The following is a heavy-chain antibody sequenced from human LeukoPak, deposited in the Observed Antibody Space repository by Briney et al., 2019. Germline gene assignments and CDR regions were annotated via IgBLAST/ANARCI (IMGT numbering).Heavy chain of an antibody. V-gene: IGHV3-23*01. CDR2: ISGSGGST. CDR3: AKGTSMAFYYFDY. CDR1: GFTFSTYA. J-gene: IGHJ4*02. Sequence: GGSLRLSCAASGFTFSTYAMSWVRQAPGRGLEWVSAISGSGGSTYYADSVKGRFTISRDNSKNTLYLQVNSLRAEDTAVYYCAKGTSMAFYYFDYWGQGTLVTVSS. D-gene: IGHD5-18*01.